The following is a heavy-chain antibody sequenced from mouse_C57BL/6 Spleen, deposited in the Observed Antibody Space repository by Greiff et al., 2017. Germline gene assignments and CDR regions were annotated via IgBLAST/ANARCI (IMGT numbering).Heavy chain of an antibody. CDR2: IWRGGST. V-gene: IGHV2-5*01. J-gene: IGHJ2*01. CDR1: GFSLTSYG. Sequence: VQRVESGPGLVQPSPSLSITCTVSGFSLTSYGVHWVRQSPGKGLEWLGVIWRGGSTDYNAAFMSRLSITKDNSKNQVFFKMNSLQADDTAIYYGAKNGDYDQNYFDYWGQGTTLTVSS. D-gene: IGHD2-4*01. CDR3: AKNGDYDQNYFDY.